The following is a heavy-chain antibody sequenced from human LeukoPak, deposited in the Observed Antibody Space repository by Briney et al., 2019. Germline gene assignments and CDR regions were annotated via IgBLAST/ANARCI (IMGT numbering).Heavy chain of an antibody. J-gene: IGHJ2*01. Sequence: GSSVKVSCKASGGTFSSYAISWVRQAPGQGLEWMGGIIPIFGTANYAQKFQGRVTITADESTSTAYMELSSLRSEDTAVYYCARAYYYDSSGYRDWYFDLWGRGTLVTVSS. D-gene: IGHD3-22*01. CDR2: IIPIFGTA. CDR3: ARAYYYDSSGYRDWYFDL. V-gene: IGHV1-69*01. CDR1: GGTFSSYA.